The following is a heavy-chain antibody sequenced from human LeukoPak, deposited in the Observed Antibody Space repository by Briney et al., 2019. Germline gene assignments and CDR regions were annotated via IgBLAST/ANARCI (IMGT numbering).Heavy chain of an antibody. V-gene: IGHV3-20*04. CDR3: ARVDTAMETGVGFFDY. CDR1: GFTFDDYG. CDR2: INWNGGST. Sequence: GGSLRLSCAASGFTFDDYGMSWVRQAPGKGLEWVSGINWNGGSTGYADSVKGRFTISRDNAKNSLYLQMNSLRAEDTALYYCARVDTAMETGVGFFDYWGQGTLVTVSS. D-gene: IGHD5-18*01. J-gene: IGHJ4*02.